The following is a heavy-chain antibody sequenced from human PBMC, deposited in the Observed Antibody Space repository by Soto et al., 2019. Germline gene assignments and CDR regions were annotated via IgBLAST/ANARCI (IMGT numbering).Heavy chain of an antibody. D-gene: IGHD6-13*01. V-gene: IGHV4-34*01. CDR3: ARDEIAAAGYYYYGMDV. CDR1: GGSFSGYY. CDR2: INHSGST. Sequence: PSETLSLTCAVYGGSFSGYYWSWIRQPPGKGLEWIGEINHSGSTNYNPSLKSRVTISVDTSKNQFSLKLSSVTAADTAVYYCARDEIAAAGYYYYGMDVWGQGTTVTVSS. J-gene: IGHJ6*02.